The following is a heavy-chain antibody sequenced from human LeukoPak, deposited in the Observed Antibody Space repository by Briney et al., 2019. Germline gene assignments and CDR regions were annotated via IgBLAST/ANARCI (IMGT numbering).Heavy chain of an antibody. V-gene: IGHV3-23*01. CDR2: ISGSGGST. D-gene: IGHD7-27*01. J-gene: IGHJ4*02. CDR1: GFTFSSYA. CDR3: AKDRSNWGYYFDY. Sequence: GGSPRLSCAASGFTFSSYAMSWVRQAPGKGLEWVSAISGSGGSTYYADSVKGRFTISRDNSKNTLYLQMNSLRAEDTAVYYCAKDRSNWGYYFDYWGQGTLVTVSS.